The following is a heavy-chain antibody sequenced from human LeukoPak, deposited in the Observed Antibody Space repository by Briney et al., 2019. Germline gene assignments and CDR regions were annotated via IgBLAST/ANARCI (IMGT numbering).Heavy chain of an antibody. CDR2: IRFTGSYI. Sequence: GGALRLSCVASGFTFRDYSMNWVPQGPGKGVGWVASIRFTGSYIYYADSVKGRFTISRDNAQNSMYLQMNSLRVEDTAVYYCTSWGDTTAEYFQRWGQGTLVTVSS. D-gene: IGHD2-21*02. CDR1: GFTFRDYS. V-gene: IGHV3-21*01. J-gene: IGHJ1*01. CDR3: TSWGDTTAEYFQR.